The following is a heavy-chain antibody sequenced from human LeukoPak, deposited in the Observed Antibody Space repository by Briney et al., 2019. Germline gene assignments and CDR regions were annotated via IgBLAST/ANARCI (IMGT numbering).Heavy chain of an antibody. D-gene: IGHD3-9*01. CDR3: ATHYDILTGYRLHHAFDI. CDR2: IYYSGST. V-gene: IGHV4-59*01. J-gene: IGHJ3*02. CDR1: GGSISSYY. Sequence: PSETLSLTCTVSGGSISSYYWSWIRQPPGKGLEWIGYIYYSGSTNYNPSLKSRVTISVDTSKNQFSLKLSSVTAADTAVYYCATHYDILTGYRLHHAFDIWGQGTMVTVSS.